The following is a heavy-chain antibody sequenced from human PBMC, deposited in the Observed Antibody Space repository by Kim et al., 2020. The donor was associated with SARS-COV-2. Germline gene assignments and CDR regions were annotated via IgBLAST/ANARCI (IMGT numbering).Heavy chain of an antibody. J-gene: IGHJ6*02. CDR1: GGSFSGYY. CDR3: ARGPGRYCSSTSCYITSAYYYYGMDV. V-gene: IGHV4-34*01. CDR2: INHSGST. Sequence: SETLSLTCAVYGGSFSGYYWSWIRQPPGKGLEWIGEINHSGSTNYNPSLKSRVTISVDTSKNQFSLKLSSVTAADTAVYYCARGPGRYCSSTSCYITSAYYYYGMDVWGQGTTVTVSS. D-gene: IGHD2-2*02.